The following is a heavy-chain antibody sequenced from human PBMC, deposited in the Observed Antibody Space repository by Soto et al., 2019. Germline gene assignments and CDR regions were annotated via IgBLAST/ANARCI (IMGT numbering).Heavy chain of an antibody. CDR3: ATPKRGNLDPCYDY. D-gene: IGHD2-15*01. V-gene: IGHV1-24*01. CDR1: GYTLSELS. CDR2: FDPEHGQI. J-gene: IGHJ4*02. Sequence: GASVKVSCKASGYTLSELSIHWVRQAPGKGLEWMGGFDPEHGQIVYAQKFQGRVSMTEDTSTNTAYMDLSSLYSEDTAVYYCATPKRGNLDPCYDYWGQGTLVTVSS.